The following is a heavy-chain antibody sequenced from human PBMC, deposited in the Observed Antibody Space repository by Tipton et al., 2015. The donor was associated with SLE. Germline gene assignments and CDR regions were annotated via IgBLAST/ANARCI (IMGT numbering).Heavy chain of an antibody. Sequence: TLSLTCSVSGASMSIYYWSWIRQPPGKGLEWIGYVYFSGSADYNSSLKSRVTISMDTSKSQFSLSLASVTAADTAVYYCARDQGGPFDSWGQGALVTVSS. CDR2: VYFSGSA. V-gene: IGHV4-59*01. CDR3: ARDQGGPFDS. D-gene: IGHD3-16*01. J-gene: IGHJ4*02. CDR1: GASMSIYY.